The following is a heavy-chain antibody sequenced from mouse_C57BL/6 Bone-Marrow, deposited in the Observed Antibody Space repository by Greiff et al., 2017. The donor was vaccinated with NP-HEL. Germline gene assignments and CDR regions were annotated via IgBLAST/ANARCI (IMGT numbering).Heavy chain of an antibody. CDR3: TREGNYGNYVAWFAY. Sequence: QLQQSGTVLARPGASVKMSCKTSGYTFTSYWMHWVKQRPGQGLEWIGAIYPGNSDTSYNQKFKGKAKLTAVTSASTAYMELSSLTNEDSAVYYCTREGNYGNYVAWFAYWGQGTLVTVSA. V-gene: IGHV1-5*01. D-gene: IGHD2-1*01. J-gene: IGHJ3*01. CDR1: GYTFTSYW. CDR2: IYPGNSDT.